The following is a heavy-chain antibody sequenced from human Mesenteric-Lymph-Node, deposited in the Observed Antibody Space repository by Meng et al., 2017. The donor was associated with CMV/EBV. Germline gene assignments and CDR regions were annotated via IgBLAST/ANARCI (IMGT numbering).Heavy chain of an antibody. V-gene: IGHV4-39*01. Sequence: QLQLQESGPGLVKPSETLSLTCTVPGGSISSSSYYWGWIRQPPGKGLEWIGSIYYSGSTYYNPSLKIRVTISVDTSKNQFSLKLSSVTAADTAVYYCARPHYYGSGSSPWFDPWGQGTLVTVSS. CDR3: ARPHYYGSGSSPWFDP. CDR1: GGSISSSSYY. J-gene: IGHJ5*02. D-gene: IGHD3-10*01. CDR2: IYYSGST.